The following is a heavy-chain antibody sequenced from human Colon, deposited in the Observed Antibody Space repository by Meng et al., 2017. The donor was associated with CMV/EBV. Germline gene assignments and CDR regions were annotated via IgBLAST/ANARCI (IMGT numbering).Heavy chain of an antibody. D-gene: IGHD2-21*01. J-gene: IGHJ4*02. CDR2: IRYDGTNK. CDR1: GFSLSYYG. V-gene: IGHV3-30*02. CDR3: ADDYSLY. Sequence: GESLKISCAASGFSLSYYGMFWVRQAPGKGLEWVAFIRYDGTNKYYGDSVRGRFTISRDNSKNTLYLQMNSLRAEDTAVYYCADDYSLYWGQGTLVTVSS.